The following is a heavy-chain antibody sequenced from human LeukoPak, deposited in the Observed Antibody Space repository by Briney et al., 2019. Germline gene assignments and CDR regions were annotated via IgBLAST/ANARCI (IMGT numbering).Heavy chain of an antibody. CDR1: GYSINSGYY. V-gene: IGHV4-38-2*02. Sequence: PSETLSLTCTVSGYSINSGYYWGWIRQPPGKGLEWIGSIYHSGSTYFNPSLKSRVTISVDTSKNQFSLKLSSVTAADTAVYYCAREGPGSGSYRNWFDPWGQGTLVTVSS. J-gene: IGHJ5*02. CDR2: IYHSGST. D-gene: IGHD1-26*01. CDR3: AREGPGSGSYRNWFDP.